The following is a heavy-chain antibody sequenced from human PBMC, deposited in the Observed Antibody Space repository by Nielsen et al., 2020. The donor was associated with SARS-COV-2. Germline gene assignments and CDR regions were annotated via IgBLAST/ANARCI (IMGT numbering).Heavy chain of an antibody. V-gene: IGHV4-34*01. J-gene: IGHJ5*02. Sequence: SETLSLTCAVYGGSFSGYYWSWIRQPPGKGLEWIGEINHSGSTNYNPSLKSRVTISVDTSKNQFSLKLSSVTAADTAVYYCARRRITMARGWFDPWCQGTLVTVSS. CDR1: GGSFSGYY. D-gene: IGHD3-10*01. CDR3: ARRRITMARGWFDP. CDR2: INHSGST.